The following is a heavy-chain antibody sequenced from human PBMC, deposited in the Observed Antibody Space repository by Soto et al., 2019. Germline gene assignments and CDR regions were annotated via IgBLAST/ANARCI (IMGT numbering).Heavy chain of an antibody. Sequence: PGGSLRLSCAASGFTFSRFGMSWVRQAPGKGLEWGSGLSGGGKPTYYSDSVKGRFTISRESARNTLYLQMNSMRPADTAVYYGAKDITYDSSAYDSWGQGTLVAVAS. CDR3: AKDITYDSSAYDS. D-gene: IGHD3-22*01. J-gene: IGHJ4*02. CDR1: GFTFSRFG. CDR2: LSGGGKPT. V-gene: IGHV3-23*01.